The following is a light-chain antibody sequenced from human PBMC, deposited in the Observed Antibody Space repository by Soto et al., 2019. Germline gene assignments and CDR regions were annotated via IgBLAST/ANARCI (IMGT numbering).Light chain of an antibody. J-gene: IGLJ3*02. Sequence: QSVLTQPPSVSGTPGQRVTISCSGSSSNIGSNTVSWYQQLPGTAPKLLIYSNDQPPSGVPDRFSDSKSGTSDSLVISGLQSEDEADYYCAAWDDSLNGPVFGGGTKLTVL. CDR2: SND. CDR1: SSNIGSNT. V-gene: IGLV1-44*01. CDR3: AAWDDSLNGPV.